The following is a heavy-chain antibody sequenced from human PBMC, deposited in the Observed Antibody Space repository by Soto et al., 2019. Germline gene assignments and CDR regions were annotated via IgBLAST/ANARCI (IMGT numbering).Heavy chain of an antibody. D-gene: IGHD4-4*01. V-gene: IGHV5-10-1*01. J-gene: IGHJ6*02. CDR1: GYSFTSYW. Sequence: GESLKISCKGSGYSFTSYWISWVRQMPGKGLEWMGRIDPSDSYTNYSPSFQGHVTVSADKSISTAYLQWSSLKASDTAMYYCARHDDYSNYHSAWFDYGMDVWGQGTTVTVSS. CDR3: ARHDDYSNYHSAWFDYGMDV. CDR2: IDPSDSYT.